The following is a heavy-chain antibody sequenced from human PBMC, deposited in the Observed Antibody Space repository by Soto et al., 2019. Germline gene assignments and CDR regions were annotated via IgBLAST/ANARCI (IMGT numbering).Heavy chain of an antibody. V-gene: IGHV1-18*01. D-gene: IGHD3-16*02. Sequence: QVQLVQSGAEVKKPGASVKVSCKASGYTFTSYGISWVRQAPGQGLEWMGWISAYNGNTNYAQKLQGRVTMTTDTSTSTAYMELRSVRSDDTAVYYCARDRYDYIWGSYRHIGYYFDYWGQGTLVTVSS. CDR2: ISAYNGNT. CDR1: GYTFTSYG. CDR3: ARDRYDYIWGSYRHIGYYFDY. J-gene: IGHJ4*02.